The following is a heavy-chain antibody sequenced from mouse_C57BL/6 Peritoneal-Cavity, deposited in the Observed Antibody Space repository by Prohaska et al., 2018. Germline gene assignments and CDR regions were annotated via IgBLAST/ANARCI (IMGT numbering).Heavy chain of an antibody. J-gene: IGHJ1*03. Sequence: EVQLVESGGGLVKPGGSLKLSCAASGFTFSDYGMHWVRQAPENGLEWVAEISSGSSTIYYADTVKGRFTISRDNAKNTLFLQMTSLRSEDTAMYYCATPYYGSSSYWYFDVWGTGTTVTVSS. CDR1: GFTFSDYG. CDR2: ISSGSSTI. V-gene: IGHV5-17*01. CDR3: ATPYYGSSSYWYFDV. D-gene: IGHD1-1*01.